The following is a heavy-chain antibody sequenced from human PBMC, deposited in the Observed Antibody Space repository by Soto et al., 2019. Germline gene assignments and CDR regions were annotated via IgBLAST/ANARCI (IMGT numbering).Heavy chain of an antibody. CDR2: ISYTVSTI. D-gene: IGHD3-22*01. J-gene: IGHJ4*02. Sequence: WGSRRLSCVGSEFTFSNYEMNWVRQAPGKGLEWVSYISYTVSTIYYADSVRGRFTISRDNSKNSLYLQMNSLRAEDKAVYYCAGGLRNEYDRSGLGYWGTGNLGTVVS. CDR1: EFTFSNYE. V-gene: IGHV3-48*03. CDR3: AGGLRNEYDRSGLGY.